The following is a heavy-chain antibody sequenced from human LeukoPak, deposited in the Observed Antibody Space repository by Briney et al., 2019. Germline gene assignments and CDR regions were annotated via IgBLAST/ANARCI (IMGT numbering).Heavy chain of an antibody. CDR1: GFTFSSYW. CDR3: ARERIAAAGYYYYYYMDV. J-gene: IGHJ6*03. D-gene: IGHD6-13*01. Sequence: GGSLRLSCAASGFTFSSYWMNWVRQAPGKGLEWVANIKQDGSEIHYVDSVKGRFTISRDNAKNSLYLQMNSLRAEDTAVYYCARERIAAAGYYYYYYMDVWGKGTTVTVSS. V-gene: IGHV3-7*01. CDR2: IKQDGSEI.